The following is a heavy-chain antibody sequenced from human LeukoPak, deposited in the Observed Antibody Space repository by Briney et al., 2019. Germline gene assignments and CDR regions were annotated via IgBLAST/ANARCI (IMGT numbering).Heavy chain of an antibody. CDR3: ARDANWNDVSRFDP. V-gene: IGHV3-30*02. CDR2: IRYDGSNK. CDR1: GITFSSYG. D-gene: IGHD1-20*01. J-gene: IGHJ5*02. Sequence: GGSLRLSCAASGITFSSYGMHWVRQAPGKGLEWVTFIRYDGSNKFYTNSVKGRFTISRDNAKNSLYLQMNSLRAEDTAVYYCARDANWNDVSRFDPWGQGTLVTVSS.